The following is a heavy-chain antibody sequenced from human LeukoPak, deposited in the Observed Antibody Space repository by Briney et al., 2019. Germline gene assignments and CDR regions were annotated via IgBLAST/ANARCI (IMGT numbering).Heavy chain of an antibody. Sequence: PGGSLRLSCAASGFTFSSYSMNWVRQAPGKGLEWVSSISSSSSCIYYADSVKGRFTISRDNAKNSLYLQMNSLRAEDTAVYYCARKLSRGPSNNWFDPWGQGTLVTVSS. CDR2: ISSSSSCI. D-gene: IGHD2-2*01. V-gene: IGHV3-21*01. CDR1: GFTFSSYS. CDR3: ARKLSRGPSNNWFDP. J-gene: IGHJ5*02.